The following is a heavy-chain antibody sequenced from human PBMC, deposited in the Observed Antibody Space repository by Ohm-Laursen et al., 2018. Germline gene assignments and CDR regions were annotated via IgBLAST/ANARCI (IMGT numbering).Heavy chain of an antibody. CDR2: IDPYSDDT. D-gene: IGHD6-6*01. V-gene: IGHV1-2*05. Sequence: ASVKVSCKASGYSFSDYHIHWVRQVPGQGLEWMGRIDPYSDDTKYAQNFQGRVTMTADTSIGTAYMELSRLTSDDTGVYYCATLTARLNYYFDYWGQGTLVTVSS. CDR1: GYSFSDYH. CDR3: ATLTARLNYYFDY. J-gene: IGHJ4*02.